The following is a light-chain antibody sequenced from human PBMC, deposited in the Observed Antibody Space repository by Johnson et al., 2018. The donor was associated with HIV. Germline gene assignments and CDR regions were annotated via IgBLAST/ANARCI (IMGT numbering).Light chain of an antibody. CDR3: GIWDSSLSALA. Sequence: QSVLTQPPSVSAAPGQKVTISCSGSSSNIGNNYVSWYQQLPGTAPKLLIYDNNKRPSGIPDRFSGSKSGTSATLGITGLPTGDEADYYCGIWDSSLSALAFGTGTKVTVL. V-gene: IGLV1-51*01. CDR2: DNN. J-gene: IGLJ1*01. CDR1: SSNIGNNY.